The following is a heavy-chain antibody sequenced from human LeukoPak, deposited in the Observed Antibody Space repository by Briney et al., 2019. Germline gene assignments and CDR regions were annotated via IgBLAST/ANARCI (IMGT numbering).Heavy chain of an antibody. J-gene: IGHJ4*02. Sequence: PGGCLRLSCSASGFTFSSYTMHWVRLSPEKGLEYVSVITSDGATTYYADSVRGRFTVSRDNFRNTLYRQMSSLRVEDTAVYYCVKLEIFGLPRDYWGPGTLVTVSP. CDR3: VKLEIFGLPRDY. CDR2: ITSDGATT. V-gene: IGHV3-64D*08. CDR1: GFTFSSYT. D-gene: IGHD3-3*01.